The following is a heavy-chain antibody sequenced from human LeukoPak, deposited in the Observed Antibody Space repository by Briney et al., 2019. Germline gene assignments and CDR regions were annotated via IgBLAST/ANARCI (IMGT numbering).Heavy chain of an antibody. V-gene: IGHV4-39*01. Sequence: SSETLSLTCTVSGGSISSSSYYWGWLRQPPGKGLEWIGSIYYSGSTYYNPSLKSRVTISIDTSKNQFSLKLSSATAADTAVYYCARQRRYCSSTSCYAFDYWGQGTLVTVSS. D-gene: IGHD2-2*01. CDR3: ARQRRYCSSTSCYAFDY. J-gene: IGHJ4*02. CDR1: GGSISSSSYY. CDR2: IYYSGST.